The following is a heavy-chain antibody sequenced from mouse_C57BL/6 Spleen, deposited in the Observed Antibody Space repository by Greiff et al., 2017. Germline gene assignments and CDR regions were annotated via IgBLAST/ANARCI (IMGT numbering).Heavy chain of an antibody. CDR1: GFTFSDYG. Sequence: DVQLVESGGGLVKPGGSLKLSCAASGFTFSDYGMHWVRQAPEKGLEWVAYISSGSSTIYYADTVKGRFTISRDNAKNTLFLQMTSLRSEDTAMYYCARGYDGYFIYAMDYWGQGTSVTVSS. CDR3: ARGYDGYFIYAMDY. J-gene: IGHJ4*01. CDR2: ISSGSSTI. V-gene: IGHV5-17*01. D-gene: IGHD2-3*01.